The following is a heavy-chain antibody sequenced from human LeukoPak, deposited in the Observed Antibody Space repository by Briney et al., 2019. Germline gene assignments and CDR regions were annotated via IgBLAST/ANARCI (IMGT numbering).Heavy chain of an antibody. D-gene: IGHD3/OR15-3a*01. CDR3: ATEWTGYAYLDY. V-gene: IGHV3-21*01. Sequence: GGSLTLSCAASEFTFSRYSMNWVRQTPGKGLEWVSSISRSSAYIYYADSVKGRFTIPRDTAKNSLFLQMNNLGAQDTAVYYYATEWTGYAYLDYWGQGTLVTVSS. CDR2: ISRSSAYI. CDR1: EFTFSRYS. J-gene: IGHJ4*02.